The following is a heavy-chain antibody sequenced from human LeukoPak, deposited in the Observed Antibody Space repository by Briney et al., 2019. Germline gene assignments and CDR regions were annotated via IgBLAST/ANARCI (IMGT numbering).Heavy chain of an antibody. CDR3: APRGGSASLHFDS. CDR1: GYTFNSYG. D-gene: IGHD3-16*01. CDR2: INPSGGRT. J-gene: IGHJ4*02. Sequence: ASVKVSCKASGYTFNSYGITWVRQAPGQGLEWMGIINPSGGRTSYPQKFQGRVTMTRDTSTSTVYMDLIRLKSDDTAVYYCAPRGGSASLHFDSWGQGTLVTVSS. V-gene: IGHV1-46*02.